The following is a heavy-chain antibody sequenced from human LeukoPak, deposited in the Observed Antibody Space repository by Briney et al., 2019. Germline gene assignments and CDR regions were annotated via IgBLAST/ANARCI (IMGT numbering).Heavy chain of an antibody. V-gene: IGHV3-7*04. J-gene: IGHJ4*02. D-gene: IGHD2-15*01. Sequence: PGGSLRLSCAASGITFSSYWMSWVRQAPGKGLEWVADTKQDGSENYYEDSVKGRFTISRDNGKNPLYLQMNSLRAEDTAVYYCARDRGHYFDYWGQGTLVTVSS. CDR2: TKQDGSEN. CDR1: GITFSSYW. CDR3: ARDRGHYFDY.